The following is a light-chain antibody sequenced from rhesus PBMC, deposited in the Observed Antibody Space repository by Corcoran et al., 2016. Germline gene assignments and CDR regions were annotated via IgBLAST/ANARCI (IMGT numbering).Light chain of an antibody. V-gene: IGKV1-44*02. CDR3: LQHNSLPFS. J-gene: IGKJ2*01. CDR1: QTIGTS. Sequence: DIQMTQSPSSLSASVGDRVTIACRASQTIGTSLAWYQQKPGKVPNLLIYTASSLESGVPSRFSGRGSGTEFTLTISNLQPEDFATYYCLQHNSLPFSFGQGTKVEIK. CDR2: TAS.